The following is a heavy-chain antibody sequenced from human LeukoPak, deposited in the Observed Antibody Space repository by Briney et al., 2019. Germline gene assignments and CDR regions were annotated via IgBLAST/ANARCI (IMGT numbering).Heavy chain of an antibody. J-gene: IGHJ4*02. V-gene: IGHV4-39*07. Sequence: PSETLSLTCTVSGGSISSSSYYWSWIRQPPGKGLEWIGEINHSGSTNYNPSLKSRVTISVDTSKNQFSLKLSSVTAADTAVYYCARRPERDAPATARRGAFDYWGQGTLVTVSS. CDR2: INHSGST. CDR3: ARRPERDAPATARRGAFDY. CDR1: GGSISSSSYY. D-gene: IGHD6-25*01.